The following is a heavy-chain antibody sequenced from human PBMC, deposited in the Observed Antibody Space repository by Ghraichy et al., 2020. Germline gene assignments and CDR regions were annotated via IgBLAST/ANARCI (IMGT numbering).Heavy chain of an antibody. CDR1: GFTFSSYG. CDR3: ARDAVYDFWTGYYTPPIDH. CDR2: ISGSGGST. J-gene: IGHJ4*02. D-gene: IGHD3-3*01. Sequence: GGSLRLSCAASGFTFSSYGMSWVRQAPGKGLEWVSGISGSGGSTYYADSVRGRFTISRDNSKNTLYMQMNSLRAEDTAVYYCARDAVYDFWTGYYTPPIDHWGLGTLVTVSS. V-gene: IGHV3-23*01.